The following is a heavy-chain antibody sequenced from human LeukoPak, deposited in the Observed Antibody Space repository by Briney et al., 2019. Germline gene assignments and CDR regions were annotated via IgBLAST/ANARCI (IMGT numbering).Heavy chain of an antibody. Sequence: PGGSLRLSCAASGLTFSIYNMNWVRQAPGKGLEWVSAITGSGGSTYYADSVKGRFTISRDNSKNTLYLQMNSLRAEDSAIYYCPIYSNSLDYWDQGTLVTVSS. CDR1: GLTFSIYN. J-gene: IGHJ4*02. CDR2: ITGSGGST. CDR3: PIYSNSLDY. D-gene: IGHD4-11*01. V-gene: IGHV3-23*01.